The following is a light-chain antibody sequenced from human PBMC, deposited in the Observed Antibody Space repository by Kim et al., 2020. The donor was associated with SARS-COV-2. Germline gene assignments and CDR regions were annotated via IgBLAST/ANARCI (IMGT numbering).Light chain of an antibody. CDR3: QKYNGAPWT. V-gene: IGKV1-27*01. CDR2: AAS. CDR1: QGISKD. J-gene: IGKJ1*01. Sequence: SASVGGRVTITCRASQGISKDFAWYQQKPGNAPKLLIFAASALQSGVPTRFSGSGSGTDFTLTISSLQPEDVATYYCQKYNGAPWTFGQGTKLEI.